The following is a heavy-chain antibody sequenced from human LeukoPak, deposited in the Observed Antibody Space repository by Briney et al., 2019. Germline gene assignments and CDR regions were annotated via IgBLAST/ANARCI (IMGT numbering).Heavy chain of an antibody. CDR3: ARRVIPAADYFDY. CDR2: IRNKANGYTT. J-gene: IGHJ4*02. Sequence: GGSLRLSCAASGFSFSDQYMDWVRQAPGKGLEWVGRIRNKANGYTTEYAVSVKGRFTISRDDSKNSLYLQMSSLKTEDTAVYYCARRVIPAADYFDYWGQGTLVTVSS. V-gene: IGHV3-72*01. CDR1: GFSFSDQY. D-gene: IGHD2-2*01.